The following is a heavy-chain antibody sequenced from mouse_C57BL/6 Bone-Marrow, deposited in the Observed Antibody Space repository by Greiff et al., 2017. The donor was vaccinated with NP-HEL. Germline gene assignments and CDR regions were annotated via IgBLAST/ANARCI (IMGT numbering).Heavy chain of an antibody. CDR2: IDPETGGT. J-gene: IGHJ2*01. CDR1: GYTFTDYE. V-gene: IGHV1-15*01. Sequence: QVQLQQSGAELVRPGASVTLSCKASGYTFTDYEMHWVKQTPVHGLEWIGAIDPETGGTAYNQKFKGKAILTADKSSSTAYMELRSLTSEDSAVYYCTRRSLMLRLYYFDYWGQGTTLTVSS. CDR3: TRRSLMLRLYYFDY. D-gene: IGHD3-2*02.